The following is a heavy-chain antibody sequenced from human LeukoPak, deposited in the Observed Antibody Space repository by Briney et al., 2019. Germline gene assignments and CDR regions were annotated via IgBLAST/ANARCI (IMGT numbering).Heavy chain of an antibody. J-gene: IGHJ5*02. V-gene: IGHV3-7*01. CDR1: GFTFRSYW. CDR3: ARWARYCSSGSWYSWFDP. D-gene: IGHD2-15*01. Sequence: GGSLRLSCAASGFTFRSYWMSWVRQAPGKGLEWVANMKLDGSEEYYVDSVKGRFTISSDNAKNSLYLQMNSLGVDDTAVYYCARWARYCSSGSWYSWFDPWGQGTLVTVSS. CDR2: MKLDGSEE.